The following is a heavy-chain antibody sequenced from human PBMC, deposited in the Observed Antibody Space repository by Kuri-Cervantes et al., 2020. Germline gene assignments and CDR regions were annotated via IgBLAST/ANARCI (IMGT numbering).Heavy chain of an antibody. CDR3: ASGYGSGSYHYYGMDV. CDR1: GYTFTSYG. D-gene: IGHD3-10*01. CDR2: ISAYNGNT. J-gene: IGHJ6*02. V-gene: IGHV1-18*01. Sequence: ASVKVSCKASGYTFTSYGISWVRQAPGQGLEWMGWISAYNGNTNYAQKLQGRVTRTTDTSTSTAYMELRSLRSDDTAVYYCASGYGSGSYHYYGMDVWGQGTTVTDSS.